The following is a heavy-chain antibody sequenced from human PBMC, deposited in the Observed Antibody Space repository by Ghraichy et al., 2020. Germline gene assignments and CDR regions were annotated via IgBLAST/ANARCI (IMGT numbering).Heavy chain of an antibody. CDR1: GGSISRYY. CDR2: IYSSGST. J-gene: IGHJ6*02. D-gene: IGHD3-3*01. Sequence: SQTLSLTCTVSGGSISRYYCSWIRQPPGKGLECIGYIYSSGSTDYNSSLKSRVSISVDTSTNQFSLKLKLSSVTAADTAVYYCARAGVYGMDVWGQGTTVTVSS. CDR3: ARAGVYGMDV. V-gene: IGHV4-4*09.